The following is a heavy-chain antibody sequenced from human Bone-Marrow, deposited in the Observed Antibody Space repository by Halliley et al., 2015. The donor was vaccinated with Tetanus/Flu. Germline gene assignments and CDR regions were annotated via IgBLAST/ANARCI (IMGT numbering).Heavy chain of an antibody. CDR3: ARGDYSLYYFDN. D-gene: IGHD4-4*01. J-gene: IGHJ4*02. V-gene: IGHV4-61*01. Sequence: GLVKPSGTLSLTCTVSGGSVRSISTFYWSWIRQAPGKGLEWIGHVYGSGSTSYNPSLQSRVTISVDSPKNHFSLKLNSVIAADTAVYYCARGDYSLYYFDNWGQGALVTVSS. CDR2: VYGSGST. CDR1: GGSVRSISTFY.